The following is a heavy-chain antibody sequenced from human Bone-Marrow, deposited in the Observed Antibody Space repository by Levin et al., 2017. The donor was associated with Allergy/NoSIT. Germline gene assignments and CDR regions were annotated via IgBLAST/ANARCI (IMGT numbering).Heavy chain of an antibody. J-gene: IGHJ6*02. CDR2: ISGDGRSK. CDR1: RFTFSSYG. CDR3: AKGSRGTTDYHYGMDV. Sequence: PGESLKISCTTSRFTFSSYGMHWVRQAPGKGLEWVAVISGDGRSKYYGVSMKGRFTISRDNSKNTLYLQVNSPTTEDTAVYYCAKGSRGTTDYHYGMDVWGHGTTLIVSS. D-gene: IGHD1-7*01. V-gene: IGHV3-30*18.